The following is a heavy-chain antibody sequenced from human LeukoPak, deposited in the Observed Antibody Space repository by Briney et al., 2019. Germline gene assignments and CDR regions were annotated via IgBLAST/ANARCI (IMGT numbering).Heavy chain of an antibody. J-gene: IGHJ4*02. Sequence: PSETLSLTCTVSGASISGYYWSWIRQPAGKGLEWIGRVYTSGSTNYNPSLKSRVTISVDKSKNQFSLKLSSVTAADTAVYYCAGRDYWGQGTLVTVSS. CDR3: AGRDY. V-gene: IGHV4-4*07. D-gene: IGHD1-26*01. CDR2: VYTSGST. CDR1: GASISGYY.